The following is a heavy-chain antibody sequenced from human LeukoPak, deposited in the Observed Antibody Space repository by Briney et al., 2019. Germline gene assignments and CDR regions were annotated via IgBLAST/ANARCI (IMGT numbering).Heavy chain of an antibody. V-gene: IGHV3-23*01. D-gene: IGHD3-9*01. CDR1: GFTFSSYG. CDR2: ISGSGGST. J-gene: IGHJ4*02. CDR3: AKGYAYYDILTGWDYFDY. Sequence: GGSLRLSCAASGFTFSSYGMSWVRQAPGKGLEWVSVISGSGGSTYYADSVKGRFTISRDNSKNTLYLQMTSLRAEDTAVYYCAKGYAYYDILTGWDYFDYWGQGTLVTVSS.